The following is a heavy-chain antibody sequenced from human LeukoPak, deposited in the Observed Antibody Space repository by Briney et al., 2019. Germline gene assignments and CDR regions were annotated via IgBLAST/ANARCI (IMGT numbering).Heavy chain of an antibody. J-gene: IGHJ6*03. D-gene: IGHD1-26*01. V-gene: IGHV1-2*02. CDR1: GYTFTGYY. Sequence: ASVKVSCKASGYTFTGYYMHWVRQAPGQGLELMGWINPNSGGTNYAQKFQGRVTMTSDTSISTAYMELSRLRSDDTAVYYCARAPLRGYYMDVWGKGTTATVSS. CDR2: INPNSGGT. CDR3: ARAPLRGYYMDV.